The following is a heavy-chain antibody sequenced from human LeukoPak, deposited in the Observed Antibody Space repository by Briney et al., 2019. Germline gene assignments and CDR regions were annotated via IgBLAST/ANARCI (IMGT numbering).Heavy chain of an antibody. Sequence: GGSLRLSCAASGFTFSSYWMTWVRQAPGKGLEWVASIKQDGSEKYYVDSVKGRFTISRDNAENSLYLQMHSLRAEDTAVYYCARDGGYCSGGTCYSTHWGQGALVIVSS. V-gene: IGHV3-7*03. CDR3: ARDGGYCSGGTCYSTH. J-gene: IGHJ4*02. CDR1: GFTFSSYW. D-gene: IGHD2-15*01. CDR2: IKQDGSEK.